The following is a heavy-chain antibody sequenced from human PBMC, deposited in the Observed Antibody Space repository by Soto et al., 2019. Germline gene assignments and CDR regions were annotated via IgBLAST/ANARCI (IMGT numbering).Heavy chain of an antibody. J-gene: IGHJ4*02. D-gene: IGHD5-18*01. CDR2: IYSGGYT. V-gene: IGHV3-53*01. Sequence: XGSLRLSCAVSGFTVSNNYMSWVRQAPGKGLEGVSVIYSGGYTAYGDSVKSRFTISRDNSKNTLYLQMNSLRAEDTAVYYCAKALWIQLWSFDYWGQGTLVTVSS. CDR3: AKALWIQLWSFDY. CDR1: GFTVSNNY.